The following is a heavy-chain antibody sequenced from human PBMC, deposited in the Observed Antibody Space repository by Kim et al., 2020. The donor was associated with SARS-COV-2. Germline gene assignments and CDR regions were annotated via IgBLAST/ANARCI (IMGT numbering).Heavy chain of an antibody. V-gene: IGHV3-74*01. CDR3: VRDLDWILHAY. CDR2: INYDGSTT. D-gene: IGHD3-9*01. J-gene: IGHJ1*01. Sequence: GGSLRLSCAASGFTFSNYWMHWVRQAPGNGLVWVSRINYDGSTTIYAGSVRGRFTISRDNAKSTLYLQMNSLRAEDTAVYYCVRDLDWILHAYWAQGT. CDR1: GFTFSNYW.